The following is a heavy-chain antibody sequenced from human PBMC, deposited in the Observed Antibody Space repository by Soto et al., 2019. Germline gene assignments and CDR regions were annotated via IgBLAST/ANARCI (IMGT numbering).Heavy chain of an antibody. V-gene: IGHV3-23*01. Sequence: VGSLRLSCAASGLTFSSYAMSWVRQAPGKGLEWVSTISGSGVNTYYADSVKGRFTISRDNSKNTLYLQMNSLRAEDTAMYYCARPGVAAAPDDYWGQGTLVTVSS. D-gene: IGHD6-13*01. CDR1: GLTFSSYA. CDR3: ARPGVAAAPDDY. J-gene: IGHJ4*02. CDR2: ISGSGVNT.